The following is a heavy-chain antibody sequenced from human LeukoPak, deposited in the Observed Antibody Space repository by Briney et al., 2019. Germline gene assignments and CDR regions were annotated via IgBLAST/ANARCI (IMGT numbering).Heavy chain of an antibody. CDR3: ARAPRAAGNPGPYYYYYMDV. D-gene: IGHD6-13*01. CDR2: INPSGGST. Sequence: ASVKVSCKASGYTFTSYYMHWVRQAPGQGLEWMGIINPSGGSTSYAQKFQGRVTMTRDMSTSTVYMELSSLRSEDTAVYYCARAPRAAGNPGPYYYYYMDVWGKGTTVTVSS. V-gene: IGHV1-46*01. CDR1: GYTFTSYY. J-gene: IGHJ6*03.